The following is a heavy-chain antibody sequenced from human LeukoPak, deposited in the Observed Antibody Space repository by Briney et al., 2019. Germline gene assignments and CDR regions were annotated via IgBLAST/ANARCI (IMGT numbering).Heavy chain of an antibody. CDR2: IHTSGTT. CDR3: ARETEVPGGRSWDF. J-gene: IGHJ4*02. Sequence: PSETLSLTCTAHAGSISRYYWTWIRQPAGIGLDWIGRIHTSGTTNHNPSLKTRVTMSVDTSNNHFSLKLSSVTAADTAVYYCARETEVPGGRSWDFWVQGTLVTVSS. CDR1: AGSISRYY. V-gene: IGHV4-4*07. D-gene: IGHD6-19*01.